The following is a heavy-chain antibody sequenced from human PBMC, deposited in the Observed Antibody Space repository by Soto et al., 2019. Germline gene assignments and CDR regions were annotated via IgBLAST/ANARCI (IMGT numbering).Heavy chain of an antibody. V-gene: IGHV3-21*01. Sequence: EVQLVESGGGLVKPGGSLRLSCAASGFTFTRYSMNWVRQAPGKGLEWVSSISSTTNYIYYGDSMKGRFTISSDNAKKSLYLEMNSLRADDTAVHYCARESEDLTSNFDYWGQGTLVTVSS. CDR1: GFTFTRYS. J-gene: IGHJ4*02. CDR3: ARESEDLTSNFDY. CDR2: ISSTTNYI.